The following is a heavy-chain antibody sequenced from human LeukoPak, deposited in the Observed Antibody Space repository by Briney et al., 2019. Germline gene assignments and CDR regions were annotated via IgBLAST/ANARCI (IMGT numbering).Heavy chain of an antibody. J-gene: IGHJ4*02. CDR1: GFTFSSYS. Sequence: GGSLRLSCAASGFTFSSYSMNWVRRAPGKWLEWVSSISSSSSYIYYADSVKGRFTISRDNAKNSLYLQMNSLRAEDTAVYYCARAHTPIVVVVATDYWGQGTLVTVSS. V-gene: IGHV3-21*01. CDR3: ARAHTPIVVVVATDY. D-gene: IGHD2-15*01. CDR2: ISSSSSYI.